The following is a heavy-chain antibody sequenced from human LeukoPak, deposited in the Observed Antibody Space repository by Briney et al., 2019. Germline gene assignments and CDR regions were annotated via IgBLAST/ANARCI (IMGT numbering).Heavy chain of an antibody. CDR2: ISGSGDNT. V-gene: IGHV3-23*01. CDR3: ARGLSGYASSLGY. CDR1: GFTFSSYG. D-gene: IGHD6-6*01. Sequence: GALRLSCAASGFTFSSYGMSWVRQAPGKGLEWVSGISGSGDNTYYADSVKGRFTISRDNSKNTLYLQMNSLRAEDTAVYYCARGLSGYASSLGYWGQGTLVTVSA. J-gene: IGHJ4*02.